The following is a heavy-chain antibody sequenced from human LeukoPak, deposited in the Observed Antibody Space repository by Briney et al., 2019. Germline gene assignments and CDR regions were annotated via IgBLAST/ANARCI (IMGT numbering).Heavy chain of an antibody. CDR1: GFTFSSYG. CDR3: AKRDRYCSSTSCPAGGKRGTFDI. D-gene: IGHD2-2*01. J-gene: IGHJ3*02. V-gene: IGHV3-30*02. Sequence: GGSLRLSCAASGFTFSSYGMHWVRQAPGKGLEWVAFIRYDGSNKYYADSVKGRFTISRDNSKNTLYLQMNSLRAEDTAVYYCAKRDRYCSSTSCPAGGKRGTFDIWGQGTMVTVSS. CDR2: IRYDGSNK.